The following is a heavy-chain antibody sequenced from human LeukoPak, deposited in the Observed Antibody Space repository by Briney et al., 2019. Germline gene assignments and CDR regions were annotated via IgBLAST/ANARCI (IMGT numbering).Heavy chain of an antibody. D-gene: IGHD1-26*01. CDR3: ARLSGSYLGDYYYYYMDV. CDR2: IYHSGST. J-gene: IGHJ6*03. Sequence: SETLSLTCTVSGGSISSGGYYWSWIRQPPGKGLEWIGYIYHSGSTYYNPSLKSRVTISVDRSKNQFSLKLSSVTAADTAVYYCARLSGSYLGDYYYYYMDVWGKGTTVTVSS. V-gene: IGHV4-30-2*01. CDR1: GGSISSGGYY.